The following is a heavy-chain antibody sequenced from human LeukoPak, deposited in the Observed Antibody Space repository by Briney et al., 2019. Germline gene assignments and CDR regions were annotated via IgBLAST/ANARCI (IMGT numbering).Heavy chain of an antibody. J-gene: IGHJ3*02. V-gene: IGHV3-11*01. CDR3: AGPNTARDAFDI. CDR2: ISSSGSTI. Sequence: GGSLRLSCAASGYTFSDYYMSWIRQAPGKGLEWVSYISSSGSTIYYADSVKGRFTISRDNAKNSLYLQMNSLRAEDTAVYYCAGPNTARDAFDIWGQGTMVTVSS. D-gene: IGHD6-25*01. CDR1: GYTFSDYY.